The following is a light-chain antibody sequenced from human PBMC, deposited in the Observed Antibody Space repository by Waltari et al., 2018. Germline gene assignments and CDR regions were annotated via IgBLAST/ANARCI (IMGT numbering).Light chain of an antibody. CDR2: DAS. CDR1: QDITNF. Sequence: DIQMTQSPSALSASVGDSVTIPCPASQDITNFLNWYQHKPGKAPKLLIYDASNLEVGVSSRFSASGSETHFTFTISNLQPEDFATYFCQQYDELPRTFGGGTRVEVE. J-gene: IGKJ4*01. CDR3: QQYDELPRT. V-gene: IGKV1-33*01.